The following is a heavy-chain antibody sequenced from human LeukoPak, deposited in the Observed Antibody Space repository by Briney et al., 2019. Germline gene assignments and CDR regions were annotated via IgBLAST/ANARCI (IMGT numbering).Heavy chain of an antibody. J-gene: IGHJ5*02. CDR2: IYYSGST. Sequence: SETLSLTCTVSGGSISSGSYYWGWIRQPPGKGLEWIGSIYYSGSTYYNPSLKSRVTISVDTSKNQFSLKLSSVTAADTAVYYCARDKVSPALRWFDPWGQGTLVTVSS. V-gene: IGHV4-39*02. CDR3: ARDKVSPALRWFDP. CDR1: GGSISSGSYY.